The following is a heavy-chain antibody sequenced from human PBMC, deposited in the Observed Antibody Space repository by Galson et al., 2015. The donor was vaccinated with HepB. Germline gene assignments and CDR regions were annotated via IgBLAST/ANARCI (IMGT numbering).Heavy chain of an antibody. CDR1: GYTFTSYG. CDR3: ARTYCSGGSCYSSDY. V-gene: IGHV1-18*04. J-gene: IGHJ4*02. CDR2: ISAYNGNT. D-gene: IGHD2-15*01. Sequence: SVKVSCKASGYTFTSYGISWVRQAPGQGLEWMGWISAYNGNTNYAQKLQGRVTMTTDTSTSTAYMELRSLRSDDTAVYYCARTYCSGGSCYSSDYWGQGTLVTVSS.